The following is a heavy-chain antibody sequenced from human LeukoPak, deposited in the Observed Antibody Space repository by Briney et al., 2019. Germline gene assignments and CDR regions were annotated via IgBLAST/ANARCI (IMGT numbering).Heavy chain of an antibody. CDR1: GYTFTNYA. D-gene: IGHD4-17*01. CDR3: ARDPGMTTVTS. V-gene: IGHV1-3*01. CDR2: INAGQGNT. J-gene: IGHJ1*01. Sequence: ASVKVSCKASGYTFTNYAIQWVRQVPGQRLEWMGWINAGQGNTKYSQKLQGRVTITRDTSASTAYMELSSLRSEDTAVYYCARDPGMTTVTSWGQGTLVTVSS.